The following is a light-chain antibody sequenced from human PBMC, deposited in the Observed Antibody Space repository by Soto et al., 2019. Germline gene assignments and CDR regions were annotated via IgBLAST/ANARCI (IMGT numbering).Light chain of an antibody. J-gene: IGLJ2*01. CDR2: YND. Sequence: QSVLTQPPSASGAPGQRITISCTGSSSNLGSGFDVQWYQQLPGTAPKLLIYYNDNRPSGVPDRFSGSKSGTSASLAITGLQADDEADYYCQSYDSSLSGHVVFGGGTKVTVL. CDR1: SSNLGSGFD. CDR3: QSYDSSLSGHVV. V-gene: IGLV1-40*01.